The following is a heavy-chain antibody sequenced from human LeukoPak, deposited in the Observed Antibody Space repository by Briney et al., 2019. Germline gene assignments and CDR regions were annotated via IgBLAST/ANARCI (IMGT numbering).Heavy chain of an antibody. CDR2: IRGSGGIT. CDR1: GFTFSSYA. D-gene: IGHD4-17*01. V-gene: IGHV3-23*01. J-gene: IGHJ5*02. CDR3: ARDEYGDYGCDR. Sequence: GGSLRLSCAASGFTFSSYAMSWVRQAPGKGLEWVSAIRGSGGITFYADSVKGRFTISRDNSKNTLYLQMNSLRAEDTAVYYCARDEYGDYGCDRWGQGTLVTVSS.